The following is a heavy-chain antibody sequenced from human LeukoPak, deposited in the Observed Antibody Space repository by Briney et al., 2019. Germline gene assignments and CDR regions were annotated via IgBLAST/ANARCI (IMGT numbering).Heavy chain of an antibody. J-gene: IGHJ3*01. Sequence: GGSLRLSCVASGFTYSSYAMSWVRQAPGKGLEWVSSIGGGGVKTDYADSVKGRFTISRDNSKNTLYLQMNSLRAEDTALYYCAKLPGYCSGGTCQDAFDVWGQGTVVTASS. CDR3: AKLPGYCSGGTCQDAFDV. V-gene: IGHV3-23*01. CDR1: GFTYSSYA. D-gene: IGHD2-15*01. CDR2: IGGGGVKT.